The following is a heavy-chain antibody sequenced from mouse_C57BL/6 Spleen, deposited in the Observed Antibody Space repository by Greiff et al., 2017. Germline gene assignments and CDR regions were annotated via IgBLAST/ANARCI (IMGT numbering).Heavy chain of an antibody. J-gene: IGHJ1*03. D-gene: IGHD1-1*01. Sequence: QVQLQQSGAELVRPGASVKMSCKASGYTFTSYNMHWVKQTPRQGLEWIGAIYPGNGDTSNNQKFKGKATLTVDKSSSTAYMQLSSLTSEDSAVYFCARSEDGSSYWYFDAWGTGTTVTVSS. CDR3: ARSEDGSSYWYFDA. CDR2: IYPGNGDT. CDR1: GYTFTSYN. V-gene: IGHV1-12*01.